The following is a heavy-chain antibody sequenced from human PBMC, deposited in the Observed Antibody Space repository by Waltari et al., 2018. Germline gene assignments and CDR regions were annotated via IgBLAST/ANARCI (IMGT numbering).Heavy chain of an antibody. CDR2: IYYSGST. Sequence: QVQLPESGPGLVKPSETLSLTCPVSGGSISSHYWSWIRQPPGKGLEWIGYIYYSGSTNYNPSLKSRVTISVDTSKNQFSLKLSSVTAADTAVYYCARGKYGDYGIDYWGQGTLVTVSS. D-gene: IGHD4-17*01. V-gene: IGHV4-59*11. CDR1: GGSISSHY. J-gene: IGHJ4*02. CDR3: ARGKYGDYGIDY.